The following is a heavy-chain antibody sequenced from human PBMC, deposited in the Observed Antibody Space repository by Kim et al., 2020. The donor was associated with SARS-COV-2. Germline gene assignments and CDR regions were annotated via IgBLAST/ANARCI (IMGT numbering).Heavy chain of an antibody. D-gene: IGHD3-10*01. V-gene: IGHV1-8*01. CDR3: ARGYYYGSGPNDY. Sequence: YAQKFQGRVTMTRNTAISTAYMELSSLRSEDTAVYYCARGYYYGSGPNDYWGQGTLVTVSS. J-gene: IGHJ4*02.